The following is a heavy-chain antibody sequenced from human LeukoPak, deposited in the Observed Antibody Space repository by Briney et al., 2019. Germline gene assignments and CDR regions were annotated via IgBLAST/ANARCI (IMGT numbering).Heavy chain of an antibody. Sequence: GGSLRLSCAASGFTFSSYGMHWVRQAPGKGLEWVAVISYDGSNKYYADSVKGRFTISRDNSKNTLYLQMNSLRAEDTALYYCAKGPSMDVWGQGTTVTVSS. J-gene: IGHJ6*02. CDR2: ISYDGSNK. CDR1: GFTFSSYG. CDR3: AKGPSMDV. V-gene: IGHV3-30*18.